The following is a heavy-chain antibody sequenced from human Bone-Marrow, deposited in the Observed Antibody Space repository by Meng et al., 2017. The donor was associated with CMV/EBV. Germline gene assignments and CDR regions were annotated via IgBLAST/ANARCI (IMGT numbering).Heavy chain of an antibody. CDR3: AKREYSSSRYRDD. J-gene: IGHJ4*02. CDR2: ISNTSSYI. V-gene: IGHV3-21*01. D-gene: IGHD6-13*01. Sequence: RSLKIFCAASGYTFSSYSMNWVRQAPGKGLEWVTSISNTSSYIYYADSVKGRVTIPRDNAKNSLYLQMNSLRAEDTAVYYCAKREYSSSRYRDDWGQGTLVTVSS. CDR1: GYTFSSYS.